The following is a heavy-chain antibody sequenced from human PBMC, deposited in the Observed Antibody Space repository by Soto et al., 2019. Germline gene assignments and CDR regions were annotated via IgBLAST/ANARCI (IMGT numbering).Heavy chain of an antibody. Sequence: PSQTLSLTCAISGDSVSSNSASWNLIRQSPSRGLEWLGRTYYRSKWYNDYAVSVKSRITINPDTSKNQFSLQLNSVTPEDTAVYYCARRDSSSWYGMDVWGQGTTVTVYS. D-gene: IGHD6-13*01. J-gene: IGHJ6*02. CDR2: TYYRSKWYN. V-gene: IGHV6-1*01. CDR1: GDSVSSNSAS. CDR3: ARRDSSSWYGMDV.